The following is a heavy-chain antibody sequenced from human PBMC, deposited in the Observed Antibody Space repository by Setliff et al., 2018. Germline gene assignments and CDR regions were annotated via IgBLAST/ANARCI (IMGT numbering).Heavy chain of an antibody. Sequence: GGSLRLSCAASGFTFSSYSMNWVRQAPGKGLEWVSSISSSSSYIYYADSVKGRFTISRDNAKNSLYLQMDSLRGEDTAVYYCARGEAEDAFDIWGQGTMVTVSS. J-gene: IGHJ3*02. CDR3: ARGEAEDAFDI. CDR2: ISSSSSYI. V-gene: IGHV3-21*01. CDR1: GFTFSSYS.